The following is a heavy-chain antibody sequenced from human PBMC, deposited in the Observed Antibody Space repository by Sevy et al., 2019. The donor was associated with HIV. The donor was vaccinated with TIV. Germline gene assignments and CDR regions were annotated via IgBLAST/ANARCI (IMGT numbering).Heavy chain of an antibody. J-gene: IGHJ6*02. CDR2: ISYDGSNK. CDR1: GFTFSSYA. CDR3: ARDLKGWELLPLDYYYYYGMDV. Sequence: GGSLRLSCAASGFTFSSYAMHWVRQAPGKGLEWVAVISYDGSNKYYADSVKGRFTISRDNSKNTLYLQMISLRAEDTAVYYCARDLKGWELLPLDYYYYYGMDVWGQGTTVTVSS. D-gene: IGHD1-26*01. V-gene: IGHV3-30-3*01.